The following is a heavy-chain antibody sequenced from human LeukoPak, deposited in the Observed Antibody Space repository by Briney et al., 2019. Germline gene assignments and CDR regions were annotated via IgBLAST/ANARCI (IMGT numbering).Heavy chain of an antibody. CDR3: AKDRLAARPRYYFDY. D-gene: IGHD6-6*01. V-gene: IGHV3-23*01. Sequence: GGSLRLSCAASGFTFSSYAMSWVRQAPGKGLEWVSAISGSGGSTYYADSVKGRFTISRDNSENTLYLQMNSLRAEDTAVYYCAKDRLAARPRYYFDYWGQGTLVTVSS. CDR2: ISGSGGST. J-gene: IGHJ4*02. CDR1: GFTFSSYA.